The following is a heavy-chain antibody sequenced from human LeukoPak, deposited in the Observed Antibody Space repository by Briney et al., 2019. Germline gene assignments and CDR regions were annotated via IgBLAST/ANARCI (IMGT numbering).Heavy chain of an antibody. V-gene: IGHV3-23*01. D-gene: IGHD4/OR15-4a*01. CDR3: GRDLYGSNDY. Sequence: PGGSLRLSCAASGFTLRNYGLSWVRQAPGEGLEWVSSISDSGSNTYYADSVKGRFTISRDNSKNTLYLRLNSLRAEDTAVYYCGRDLYGSNDYWGQGTLVTVSS. J-gene: IGHJ4*02. CDR1: GFTLRNYG. CDR2: ISDSGSNT.